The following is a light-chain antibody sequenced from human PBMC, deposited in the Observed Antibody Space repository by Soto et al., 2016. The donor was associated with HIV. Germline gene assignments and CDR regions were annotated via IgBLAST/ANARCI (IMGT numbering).Light chain of an antibody. CDR1: DIETKS. Sequence: SYELTQPPSVSVAPGKTATITCGGNDIETKSVHWYQQRPGLAPVLVVFDDNDRPSGIPERFSGSNSGNTATLTISRVEAGDEADYYCQVWDSSSDHVVFGGGTKLTVL. V-gene: IGLV3-21*03. J-gene: IGLJ2*01. CDR3: QVWDSSSDHVV. CDR2: DDN.